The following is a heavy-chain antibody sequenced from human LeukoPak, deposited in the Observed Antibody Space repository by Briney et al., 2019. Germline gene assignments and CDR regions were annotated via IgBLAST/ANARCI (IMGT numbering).Heavy chain of an antibody. V-gene: IGHV3-74*01. Sequence: GSLRLSCAASGFTISSHWMHWVRQAPGKGLVWVSRIKYDASSTSYADSVKGRFTISRDNAKNTLYLQMNSLRAEDTAVYYCARGATYAYYQDYWGQGTLVTVSS. CDR2: IKYDASST. CDR1: GFTISSHW. D-gene: IGHD1-26*01. CDR3: ARGATYAYYQDY. J-gene: IGHJ4*02.